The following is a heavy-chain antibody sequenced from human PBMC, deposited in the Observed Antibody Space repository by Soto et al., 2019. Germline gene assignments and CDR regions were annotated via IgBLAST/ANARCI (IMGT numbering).Heavy chain of an antibody. D-gene: IGHD3-10*01. Sequence: EVQLLESGGALVQPGGSLRLSRAASGFTFSSYAMTWVRQVPGTGLEWVSAISGSGDRTYNADSVRGRFTISTDNFRNTLYLQMNSLRAEDTALYYCAKGDGSVSYYAATWGQGTLVTVSS. V-gene: IGHV3-23*01. CDR1: GFTFSSYA. J-gene: IGHJ5*02. CDR3: AKGDGSVSYYAAT. CDR2: ISGSGDRT.